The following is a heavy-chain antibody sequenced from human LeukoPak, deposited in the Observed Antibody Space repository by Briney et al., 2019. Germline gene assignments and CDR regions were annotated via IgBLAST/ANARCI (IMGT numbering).Heavy chain of an antibody. J-gene: IGHJ3*01. V-gene: IGHV3-15*01. CDR1: GFTFSIVFTNAW. CDR3: VRLGFGGFF. D-gene: IGHD3-10*01. Sequence: GGSLRLSCTLSGFTFSIVFTNAWMGWVRQAPGEGLECVGRIKSKANGETTDYAAPVKGRFSISRDDSKNTLYLQMNSLKIEDTAVYYCVRLGFGGFFWGQGTMVSVSS. CDR2: IKSKANGETT.